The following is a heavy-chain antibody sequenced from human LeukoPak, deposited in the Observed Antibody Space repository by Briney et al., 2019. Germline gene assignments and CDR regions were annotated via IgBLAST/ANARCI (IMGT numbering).Heavy chain of an antibody. D-gene: IGHD3-10*01. J-gene: IGHJ5*02. V-gene: IGHV4-38-2*02. Sequence: SETLSLTCTVSGYSISSGYYWGWIRQPPGKGLEWIGSIYHSGSTYYNPSLKSRVTISVDTSKNQFSLKLSSVTAADTAVYYCARAPVVRGEFQNWFDPWGQGTLVTVSS. CDR1: GYSISSGYY. CDR3: ARAPVVRGEFQNWFDP. CDR2: IYHSGST.